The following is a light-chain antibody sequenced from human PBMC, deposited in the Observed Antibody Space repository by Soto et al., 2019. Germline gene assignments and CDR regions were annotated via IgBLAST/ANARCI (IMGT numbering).Light chain of an antibody. CDR1: QTVSSIH. CDR2: GAS. J-gene: IGKJ1*01. CDR3: QQYGNSLWT. V-gene: IGKV3-20*01. Sequence: EVVLTQSPCTLSLSPGERATLSCRASQTVSSIHLAWYQQKAGQAPRLLIYGASTRATGIPDRFSGSGFGTDFTLTISRLEPEDFAVYYCQQYGNSLWTFGQGTKVDIK.